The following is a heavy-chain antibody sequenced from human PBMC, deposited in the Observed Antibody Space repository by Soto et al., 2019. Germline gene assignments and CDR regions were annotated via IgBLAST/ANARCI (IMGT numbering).Heavy chain of an antibody. D-gene: IGHD6-13*01. CDR2: IWYDGSNR. CDR1: GFTFSTYA. CDR3: ARGAAYSSSWDSDY. V-gene: IGHV3-33*01. J-gene: IGHJ4*02. Sequence: QVQLVESGGDVVQPGRSLRLSCEASGFTFSTYAMHWVRQAPGKGLECVAVIWYDGSNRYYADSVKGRFTISRDSSKDTLYLHMSSLRTEDTAMYYCARGAAYSSSWDSDYWGQGTLVTVSS.